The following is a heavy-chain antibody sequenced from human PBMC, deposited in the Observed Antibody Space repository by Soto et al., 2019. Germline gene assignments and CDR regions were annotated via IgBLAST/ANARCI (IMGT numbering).Heavy chain of an antibody. Sequence: ASVKVSCKASGYTFTGYYMHWVRQAPGQGLEWMGWINPNSGGTNYAQKFQGRVTMTRDTSISTAYMELSRLRSDDTAVYCWPRGTCRSDSSWGEGAKVTVCS. J-gene: IGHJ4*02. D-gene: IGHD1-26*01. CDR3: PRGTCRSDSS. V-gene: IGHV1-2*02. CDR2: INPNSGGT. CDR1: GYTFTGYY.